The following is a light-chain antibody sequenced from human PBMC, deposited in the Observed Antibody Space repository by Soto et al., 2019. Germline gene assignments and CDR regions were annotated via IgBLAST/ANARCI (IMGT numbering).Light chain of an antibody. CDR2: DAS. CDR3: QQRTKWRT. V-gene: IGKV3-11*01. CDR1: HSVSSS. Sequence: EIVLTQSPATLSLSPWERSTLSCRASHSVSSSLAWSQQKPGQAPRLLIYDASNRATGIPARLSGSGSGTDFTLTISSLEPEDFAVYYCQQRTKWRTFGQGTKVDIK. J-gene: IGKJ1*01.